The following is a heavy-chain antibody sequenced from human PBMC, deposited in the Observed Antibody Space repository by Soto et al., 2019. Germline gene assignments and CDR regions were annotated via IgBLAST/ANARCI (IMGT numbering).Heavy chain of an antibody. CDR1: GFTFSSYG. D-gene: IGHD4-17*01. J-gene: IGHJ4*02. CDR3: ARGIVYGDYVSDY. CDR2: IWYDGSNK. V-gene: IGHV3-33*01. Sequence: QVQLVESGGGVVQPGRSLRLSCAASGFTFSSYGMHWVRQAPGKGLEWVAVIWYDGSNKYYADSVKGRFTISRDNSKNTLYLQMNSLRAEDTAVYYCARGIVYGDYVSDYWGQGTLVTVSS.